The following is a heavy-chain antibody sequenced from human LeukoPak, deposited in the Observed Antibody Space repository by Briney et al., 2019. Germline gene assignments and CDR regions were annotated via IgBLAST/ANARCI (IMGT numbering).Heavy chain of an antibody. J-gene: IGHJ3*02. CDR3: ARGYCSSINCYAFDI. CDR2: ISGSGST. Sequence: GGSLRLSCAASGFTFSSYAMSWVRQAPGKGLEWVSTISGSGSTYYADSVKGRFTISRDNSKNTLSLQMNSLRADDTAVYYCARGYCSSINCYAFDIWGQGTMVTVSS. D-gene: IGHD2-2*01. CDR1: GFTFSSYA. V-gene: IGHV3-23*01.